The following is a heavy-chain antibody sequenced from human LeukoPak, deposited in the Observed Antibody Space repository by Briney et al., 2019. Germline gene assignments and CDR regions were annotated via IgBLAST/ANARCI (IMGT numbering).Heavy chain of an antibody. CDR1: GFTFRSYD. J-gene: IGHJ4*02. V-gene: IGHV3-23*01. CDR2: LSGSGDST. D-gene: IGHD2-2*01. CDR3: AKEVWSAMYYFDF. Sequence: GGSLRLSCAASGFTFRSYDMSWVRQAPGKGLEWVSTLSGSGDSTYYADSVKGRFTISRDNSKNTLFLQMNSMRAEDTAVYYCAKEVWSAMYYFDFWGQGTLVTVSS.